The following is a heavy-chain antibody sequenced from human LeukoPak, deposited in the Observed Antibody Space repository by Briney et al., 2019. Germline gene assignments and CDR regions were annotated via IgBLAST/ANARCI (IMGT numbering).Heavy chain of an antibody. CDR1: GFTFDDYV. Sequence: GGSLRLSCAASGFTFDDYVMHWVRQAPGKGLEWVSFISGDGGANYYADSAKGRFTISRDNGRKSLYLQMHSLRTEDTALYYCAKGGYTYGGPLFDYWGQGTLVTVS. J-gene: IGHJ4*02. CDR2: ISGDGGAN. V-gene: IGHV3-43*02. D-gene: IGHD5-18*01. CDR3: AKGGYTYGGPLFDY.